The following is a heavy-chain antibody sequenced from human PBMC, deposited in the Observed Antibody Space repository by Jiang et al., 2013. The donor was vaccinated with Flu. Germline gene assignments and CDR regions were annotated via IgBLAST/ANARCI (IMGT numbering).Heavy chain of an antibody. CDR2: ISSGGGST. Sequence: VQLVESGGGLVQPGGSLRLSCAASGFIFSNYAMSWVRQAPGKGLEWVSAISSGGGSTYSADSVKGRFTISRDNSQNTLYLQMNSLRAEDTAIYYCAKVYSSGQYFPDYWGQGALVTVSS. J-gene: IGHJ4*02. CDR3: AKVYSSGQYFPDY. D-gene: IGHD3-22*01. V-gene: IGHV3-23*04. CDR1: GFIFSNYA.